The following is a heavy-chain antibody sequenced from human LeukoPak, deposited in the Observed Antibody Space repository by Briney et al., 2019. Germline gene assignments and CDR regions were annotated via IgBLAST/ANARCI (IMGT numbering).Heavy chain of an antibody. CDR3: AREVAGTSY. CDR1: GGTFSSYA. J-gene: IGHJ4*02. Sequence: ASVKVSCKASGGTFSSYAISWVRQAPGQGLEWMGRIIPILGIANYAQKFQGRVTITADKSTSTAYMELSSLRSEDTAVHYCAREVAGTSYWGQGTLVTVSS. D-gene: IGHD6-19*01. V-gene: IGHV1-69*04. CDR2: IIPILGIA.